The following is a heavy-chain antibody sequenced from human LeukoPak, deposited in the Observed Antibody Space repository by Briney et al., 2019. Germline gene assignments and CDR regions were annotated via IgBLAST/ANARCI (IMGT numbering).Heavy chain of an antibody. D-gene: IGHD2-2*01. CDR1: GFNFGSHD. CDR2: IGGRDTRI. Sequence: GGSLRLSCVGSGFNFGSHDMIWVRQAPGKGLEWVSDIGGRDTRINCADSVKGRFTISRDNSKNTVYLRMSSLRAEDTAIYYCAREGQYCSSSVCQFDYWGQGTLVTVSS. CDR3: AREGQYCSSSVCQFDY. J-gene: IGHJ4*02. V-gene: IGHV3-23*01.